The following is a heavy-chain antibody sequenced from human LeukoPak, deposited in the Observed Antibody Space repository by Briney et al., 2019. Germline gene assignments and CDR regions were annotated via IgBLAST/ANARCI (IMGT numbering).Heavy chain of an antibody. CDR2: IKPNSGGT. CDR1: GYTFTGYY. Sequence: ASVSVSCKASGYTFTGYYMHWVRQAPGQGLEWMGWIKPNSGGTNYAQKFQGRVPMTRDTSISTGYMELSRLRSDDTAVYYCAREMVRSYYFDYWGPGKLGSVSS. CDR3: AREMVRSYYFDY. V-gene: IGHV1-2*02. J-gene: IGHJ4*02. D-gene: IGHD3-10*01.